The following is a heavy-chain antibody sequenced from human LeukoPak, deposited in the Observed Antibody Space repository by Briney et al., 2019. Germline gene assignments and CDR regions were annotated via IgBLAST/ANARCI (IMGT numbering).Heavy chain of an antibody. D-gene: IGHD2-15*01. CDR2: INPNSGDT. CDR1: GYTFTGYY. J-gene: IGHJ4*02. V-gene: IGHV1-2*02. CDR3: ARTPRGYCSGGSCQDY. Sequence: ASVKVSCKASGYTFTGYYMHWVRQAPGQGLEWMGWINPNSGDTNYAQKFQGRVTMTRDTSISTAYMELSRLRPDDTAVYYCARTPRGYCSGGSCQDYWGQGTLVTVSS.